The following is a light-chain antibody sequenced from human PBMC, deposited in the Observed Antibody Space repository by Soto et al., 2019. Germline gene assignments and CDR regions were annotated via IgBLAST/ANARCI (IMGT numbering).Light chain of an antibody. J-gene: IGLJ2*01. CDR2: DNN. V-gene: IGLV1-51*01. CDR3: GTWDSSLSAGVV. Sequence: QSVLTQPPSVSAAPGQKVTISCSGSRSNIGNNYVSWYQQLPGTAPKLLIYDNNKRPSGIPDRFSGSKSGTSATLGITGLQTGDEADYYCGTWDSSLSAGVVFGGGTKLTVL. CDR1: RSNIGNNY.